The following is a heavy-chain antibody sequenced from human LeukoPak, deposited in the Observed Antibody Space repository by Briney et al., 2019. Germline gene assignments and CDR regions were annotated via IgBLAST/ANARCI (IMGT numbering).Heavy chain of an antibody. Sequence: SETLSLTCTVSGDSISSGSYYWSWIRQPPGKGLEWIGSIYYSGSTYYNPSLKSRVTISVDTSKNQFSLKLSSVTAADTAVYYCARDSNWFDPWGQGTLVTVSS. CDR2: IYYSGST. J-gene: IGHJ5*02. V-gene: IGHV4-39*07. CDR3: ARDSNWFDP. CDR1: GDSISSGSYY.